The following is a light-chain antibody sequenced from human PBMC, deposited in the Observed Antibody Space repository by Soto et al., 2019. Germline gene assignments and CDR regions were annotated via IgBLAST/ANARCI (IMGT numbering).Light chain of an antibody. J-gene: IGLJ3*02. CDR2: EVT. CDR3: SSYTTSGTPV. V-gene: IGLV2-14*01. Sequence: QSALTQPASVSGSPGQTITISCTGTSSDVGGYNYLSWYQQHPGKAPKVMIYEVTNRPSGVSSRFSGSKSGNTASLTISGLQAEDEADYFCSSYTTSGTPVFGGGTKLTV. CDR1: SSDVGGYNY.